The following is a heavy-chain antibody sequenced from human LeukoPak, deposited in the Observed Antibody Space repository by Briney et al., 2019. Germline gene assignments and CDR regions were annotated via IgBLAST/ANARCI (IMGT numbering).Heavy chain of an antibody. CDR2: ICSNDNNT. D-gene: IGHD3-10*01. J-gene: IGHJ4*02. CDR1: GFTFSSYA. V-gene: IGHV3-23*01. CDR3: AKGHYYGSGSLDY. Sequence: GGSLRLSCAASGFTFSSYAMNWVRQAPGKGLEWVSAICSNDNNTYYANSVKGRFTISRDNSKNTLYVQMNSLRAEDKAVYYCAKGHYYGSGSLDYWGQGTLVTVSS.